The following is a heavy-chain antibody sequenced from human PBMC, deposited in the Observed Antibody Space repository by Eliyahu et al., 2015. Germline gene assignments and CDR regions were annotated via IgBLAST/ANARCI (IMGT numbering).Heavy chain of an antibody. Sequence: QVQLVQSGAEVKKPGASVKVSCKASGYTFTSXXRHWVRQAPGQGLEWMGIINPSGGSTSYAQKFQGRVTMTRDTSTSTVYMELSSLRSEDTAVYYCARDSSVPEGSSGGYGMDVWGQGTTVTVSS. J-gene: IGHJ6*02. CDR2: INPSGGST. CDR3: ARDSSVPEGSSGGYGMDV. D-gene: IGHD6-6*01. CDR1: GYTFTSXX. V-gene: IGHV1-46*03.